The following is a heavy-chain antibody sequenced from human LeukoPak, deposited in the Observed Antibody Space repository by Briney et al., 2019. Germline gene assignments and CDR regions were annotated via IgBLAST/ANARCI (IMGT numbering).Heavy chain of an antibody. J-gene: IGHJ4*02. CDR2: INSDGSTT. V-gene: IGHV3-74*01. CDR3: ARVMYYYHSSGSIAVYYFDY. Sequence: PGGSLRLSCAASGFTLSSHWMHWVRQAPGKGLVWVSRINSDGSTTSYADSVKGRFTISRDNAKNTLYLQMNSLRAEDMAVYYCARVMYYYHSSGSIAVYYFDYWGQGTLVTVSS. CDR1: GFTLSSHW. D-gene: IGHD3-22*01.